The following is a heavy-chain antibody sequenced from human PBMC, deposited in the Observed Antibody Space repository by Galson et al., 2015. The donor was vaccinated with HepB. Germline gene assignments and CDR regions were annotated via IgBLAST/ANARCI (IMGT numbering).Heavy chain of an antibody. J-gene: IGHJ4*02. CDR3: ARGPYYGSGTFDY. Sequence: CAASGFTFSSYWMHWVRQAPGKGLEWVSSISSSSSYIYYADSVKGRFTISRDNAKNSLYLQMNSLRAEDTAVYYCARGPYYGSGTFDYWGQGTLVTVSS. CDR1: GFTFSSYW. CDR2: ISSSSSYI. D-gene: IGHD3-10*01. V-gene: IGHV3-21*01.